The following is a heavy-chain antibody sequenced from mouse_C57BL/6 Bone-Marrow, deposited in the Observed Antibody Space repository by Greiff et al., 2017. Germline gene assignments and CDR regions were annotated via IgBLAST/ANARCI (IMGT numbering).Heavy chain of an antibody. Sequence: QVQLQQSGAELVRPGASVTLSCKASGYTFTDYEMNWVKQTPVHGLEWIGAIDPETGGTAYNQKFKGKAILTADTSSSTAYMGLRSLTSEDSAVYYCTRDGGWLSIYYAMDYWGQGTSVTVSS. V-gene: IGHV1-15*01. J-gene: IGHJ4*01. D-gene: IGHD2-3*01. CDR3: TRDGGWLSIYYAMDY. CDR1: GYTFTDYE. CDR2: IDPETGGT.